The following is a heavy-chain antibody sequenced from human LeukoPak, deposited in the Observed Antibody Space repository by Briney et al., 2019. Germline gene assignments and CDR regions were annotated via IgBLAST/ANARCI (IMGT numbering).Heavy chain of an antibody. CDR1: GYSISSGYY. D-gene: IGHD5-18*01. CDR3: ARVASYNYGNFEC. Sequence: PSETLSLTCTVSGYSISSGYYWAWIRQPPGKGLEWIGSIYHSESAYYNPSVESRVSISVDTSKNQFSLKLSSVTAADTAVYYCARVASYNYGNFECWGQGTLVTVSS. V-gene: IGHV4-38-2*02. J-gene: IGHJ4*02. CDR2: IYHSESA.